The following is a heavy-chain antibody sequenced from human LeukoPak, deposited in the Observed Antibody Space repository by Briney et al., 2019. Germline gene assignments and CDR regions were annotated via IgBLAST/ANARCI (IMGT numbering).Heavy chain of an antibody. Sequence: PGGSLRLSCAASGFTFSSYWMSWVRQAPGKGLEWVANIKQDGSEKYYVDSVKGRFTISRDNAKNSLYLQMNSLRAEDTAVYYCARAVKGYCSSTSCSLAYWGQGTLVTVSS. J-gene: IGHJ4*02. CDR2: IKQDGSEK. D-gene: IGHD2-2*01. CDR3: ARAVKGYCSSTSCSLAY. V-gene: IGHV3-7*01. CDR1: GFTFSSYW.